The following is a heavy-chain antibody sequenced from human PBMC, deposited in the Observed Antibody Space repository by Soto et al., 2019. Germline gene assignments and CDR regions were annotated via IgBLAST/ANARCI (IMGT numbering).Heavy chain of an antibody. CDR3: AKAIGKGGGSVFGN. D-gene: IGHD2-15*01. CDR1: GFTFGSYA. V-gene: IGHV3-23*01. J-gene: IGHJ4*02. CDR2: ISGRGDNT. Sequence: EVQLLESGGGLVQPGESLRLSCAASGFTFGSYAMSWVRQAPGKGLEWVAAISGRGDNTYYTDSVKGRFTISRDNSSNTLHLQMNSLRAEDTAVYFCAKAIGKGGGSVFGNCGRGIQVNVSS.